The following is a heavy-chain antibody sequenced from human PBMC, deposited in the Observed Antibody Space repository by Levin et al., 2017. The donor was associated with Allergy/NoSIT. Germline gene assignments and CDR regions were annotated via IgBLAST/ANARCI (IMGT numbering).Heavy chain of an antibody. D-gene: IGHD6-13*01. CDR3: ARTVGGSRHASYWYFDL. V-gene: IGHV1-2*02. CDR2: IYPDTGGS. CDR1: GYTFTENY. Sequence: EASVKVSCKASGYTFTENYLHWVRQAPGQGLEWMGWIYPDTGGSNSAENFQGRVTMTSDTSISTAYMELSSLTSADTAVYYCARTVGGSRHASYWYFDLWGRGTLVTVSS. J-gene: IGHJ2*01.